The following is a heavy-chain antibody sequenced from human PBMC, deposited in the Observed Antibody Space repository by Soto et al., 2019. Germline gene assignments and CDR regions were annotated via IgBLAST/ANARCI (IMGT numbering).Heavy chain of an antibody. CDR3: ARGSVDTAMGDAYYYYGMDV. CDR2: IIPIFGTA. CDR1: GGTFSSYA. D-gene: IGHD5-18*01. V-gene: IGHV1-69*01. Sequence: QVQLVQSGAEVKKPGSSVKVSCKASGGTFSSYAISWVRQAPGQGLEWMGGIIPIFGTANYAQKFQGRVTITADESTSTAYMELSSLRSEDTAVYYCARGSVDTAMGDAYYYYGMDVWGQGTTVTVSS. J-gene: IGHJ6*02.